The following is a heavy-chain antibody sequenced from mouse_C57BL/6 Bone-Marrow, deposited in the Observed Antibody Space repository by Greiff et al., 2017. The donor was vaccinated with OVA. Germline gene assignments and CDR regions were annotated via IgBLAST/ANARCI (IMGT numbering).Heavy chain of an antibody. CDR1: GYSFSNYW. CDR3: ARGAY. CDR2: IFPGDGDI. Sequence: LVASGAELVKPGASVKISCKASGYSFSNYWMNWVKQRPGMGLEWIGQIFPGDGDINYNGKFKGKATLPAVKSSSTAYMQFSSLTSEDSAVYFCARGAYWGQGTTLTVSS. V-gene: IGHV1-80*01. J-gene: IGHJ2*01.